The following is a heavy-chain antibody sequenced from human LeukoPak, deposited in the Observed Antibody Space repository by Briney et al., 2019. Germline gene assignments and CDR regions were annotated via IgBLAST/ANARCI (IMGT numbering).Heavy chain of an antibody. CDR2: ISGSGGST. CDR3: AKWRSRSYDAFDI. J-gene: IGHJ3*02. V-gene: IGHV3-23*01. D-gene: IGHD3-3*01. CDR1: GFTFSTYG. Sequence: GGSLRLSCAASGFTFSTYGMSWVRQAPGKGLEWVSFISGSGGSTYYADSVKGRFTISRDNSKNTVYLQMNSVRAEDTAVYYCAKWRSRSYDAFDIWGQGTMVTVSS.